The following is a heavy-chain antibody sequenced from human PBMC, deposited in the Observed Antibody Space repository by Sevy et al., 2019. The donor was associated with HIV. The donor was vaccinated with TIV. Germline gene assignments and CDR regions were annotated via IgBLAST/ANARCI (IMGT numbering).Heavy chain of an antibody. D-gene: IGHD3-3*01. CDR1: GFSFGDYY. Sequence: GGSLRLSCAASGFSFGDYYMSWIRQVPGKGLEWVAYINSDSSNAKYADSVKGRFTIARDNGKNSLYLQMDGLRAEDTAVYYCARDRRAGYDFWSTYCHFDNWGQGTLVTVSS. J-gene: IGHJ4*02. CDR3: ARDRRAGYDFWSTYCHFDN. CDR2: INSDSSNA. V-gene: IGHV3-11*05.